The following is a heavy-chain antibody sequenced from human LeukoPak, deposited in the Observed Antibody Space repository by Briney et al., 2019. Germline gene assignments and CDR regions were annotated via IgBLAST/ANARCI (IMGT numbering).Heavy chain of an antibody. CDR3: ARGSYSSGYYPDAFDI. CDR1: GGSISSGGYS. J-gene: IGHJ3*02. V-gene: IGHV4-30-2*01. D-gene: IGHD3-22*01. CDR2: IYHSGST. Sequence: PSETLSLTCAVSGGSISSGGYSWSWIRQPPGKGLEWIGYIYHSGSTYYNPSLKSRVTISVDRSKNQFSLKLSSVTAADTAVYYCARGSYSSGYYPDAFDIWGQGTMVTVSS.